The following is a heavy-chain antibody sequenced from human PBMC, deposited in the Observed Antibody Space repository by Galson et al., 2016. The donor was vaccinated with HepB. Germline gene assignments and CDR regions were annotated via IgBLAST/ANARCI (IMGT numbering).Heavy chain of an antibody. V-gene: IGHV1-2*02. CDR1: GYTFTDYF. J-gene: IGHJ3*01. CDR2: LNPNSGDT. Sequence: SVKVSCKASGYTFTDYFIQWVRQAPVQGLEWMGWLNPNSGDTESSPKSKGRVSMTWDTSTSTAYMELTRLTSDDTAVYFCARDRTLTYSSAWPKDAFDVWGQGTMVTVSS. CDR3: ARDRTLTYSSAWPKDAFDV. D-gene: IGHD6-19*01.